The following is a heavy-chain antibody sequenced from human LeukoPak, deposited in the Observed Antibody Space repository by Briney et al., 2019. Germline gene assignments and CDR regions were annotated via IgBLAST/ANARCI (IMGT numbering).Heavy chain of an antibody. Sequence: GGSLRLSCAASGFTFSSYWMHWLRQAPGKGLVWISHINTAGTDTTYADSVKGRFTISRDNAKNTLLLQMNSLRAEDTAMYFCAREHTSAIDSWGQGTLVTVSS. V-gene: IGHV3-74*01. D-gene: IGHD2-2*02. CDR1: GFTFSSYW. J-gene: IGHJ4*02. CDR2: INTAGTDT. CDR3: AREHTSAIDS.